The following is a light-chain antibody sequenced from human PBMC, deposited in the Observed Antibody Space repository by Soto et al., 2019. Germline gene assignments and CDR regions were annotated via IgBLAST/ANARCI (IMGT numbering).Light chain of an antibody. V-gene: IGKV3D-15*01. J-gene: IGKJ5*01. CDR2: GAS. CDR3: QQYNRWPLIT. Sequence: ETVLTQSPATLSLSPVERATLSCRASQSINIGLAWYRQKPGQAPRLLIYGASTRATGTPARFSGSGSGTDFTLTISSLQSEDFALYYCQQYNRWPLITFGQGTRLEI. CDR1: QSINIG.